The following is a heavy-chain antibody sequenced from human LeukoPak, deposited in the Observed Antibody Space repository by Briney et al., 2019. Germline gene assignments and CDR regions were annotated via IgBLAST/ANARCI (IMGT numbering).Heavy chain of an antibody. CDR1: GGSISSGGYY. CDR2: IYHSGST. CDR3: AATYSNSWTFDY. D-gene: IGHD6-13*01. V-gene: IGHV4-30-2*01. J-gene: IGHJ4*02. Sequence: PSQTLSLTCTVSGGSISSGGYYWSWIRQPPGKGLEWIGYIYHSGSTYYNPSLKSRVTISVDRSKNQFSLKLSSVTAADTAVYYCAATYSNSWTFDYWGQGTLVTVSS.